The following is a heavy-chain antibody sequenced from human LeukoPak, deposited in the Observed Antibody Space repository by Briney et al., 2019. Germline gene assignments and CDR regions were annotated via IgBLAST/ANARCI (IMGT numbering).Heavy chain of an antibody. CDR1: GFTFSGYW. CDR3: TRAGYSSGFDS. CDR2: INSDGYSI. V-gene: IGHV3-74*03. J-gene: IGHJ5*01. Sequence: GGSLRLSCAASGFTFSGYWMHWVRQAPGKGLVWVSRINSDGYSITYADSVKGRFTISRDNAKNTLYLQMNSLIAEDTAVYFCTRAGYSSGFDSWGQGTLVPVFS. D-gene: IGHD6-25*01.